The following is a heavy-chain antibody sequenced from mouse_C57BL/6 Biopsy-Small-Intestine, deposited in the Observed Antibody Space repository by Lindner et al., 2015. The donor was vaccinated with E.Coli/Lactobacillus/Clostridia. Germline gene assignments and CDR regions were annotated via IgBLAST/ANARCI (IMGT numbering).Heavy chain of an antibody. V-gene: IGHV1-82*01. CDR2: IYPGDGDT. CDR3: ARTNWGFDY. CDR1: GYAFSSSW. J-gene: IGHJ2*01. D-gene: IGHD4-1*01. Sequence: QLQESGPELVKPGASVKISCKASGYAFSSSWMNWVKQRPGKGLEWIGRIYPGDGDTNYNGKFKGKATLTADKSSSTAYMQLSSLTSEDSAVYFCARTNWGFDYWGQGTTLTVSS.